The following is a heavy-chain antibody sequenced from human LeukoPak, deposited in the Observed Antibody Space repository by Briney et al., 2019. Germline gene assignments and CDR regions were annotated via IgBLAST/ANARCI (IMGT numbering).Heavy chain of an antibody. CDR3: ARRGYSREYFDD. J-gene: IGHJ4*02. CDR1: GYSFTSYW. V-gene: IGHV5-51*01. D-gene: IGHD6-13*01. Sequence: GESLMISCMGSGYSFTSYWIAWVRQMPGKGLEWMGVIYPGDSDTRYNPSFQGQVTISADKSISTAYLQWSSLKASDTAMYYCARRGYSREYFDDWGQGTLVTVSS. CDR2: IYPGDSDT.